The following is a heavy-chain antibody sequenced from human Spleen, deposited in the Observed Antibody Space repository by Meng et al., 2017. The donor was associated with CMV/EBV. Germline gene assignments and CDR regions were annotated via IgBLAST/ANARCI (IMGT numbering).Heavy chain of an antibody. CDR3: TTDCRIRYCISTSRLPNWYFDR. CDR2: IKIKTDGGTT. Sequence: MSWVRHAPGKGLAWVGRIKIKTDGGTTDYAAPVKGRFTISRDDSKNTLYLQMNSLKTEDTAVYYCTTDCRIRYCISTSRLPNWYFDRWGRGTLVTVSS. J-gene: IGHJ2*01. D-gene: IGHD2-2*01. V-gene: IGHV3-15*01.